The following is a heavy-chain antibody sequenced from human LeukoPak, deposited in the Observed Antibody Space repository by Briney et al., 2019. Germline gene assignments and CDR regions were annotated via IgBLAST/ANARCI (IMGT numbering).Heavy chain of an antibody. CDR2: IYYSGST. J-gene: IGHJ4*02. V-gene: IGHV4-39*02. D-gene: IGHD2-15*01. Sequence: SETLSLTCIVSGGSISSGGHYWGWIRQPPGKGLEWIGSIYYSGSTYYNPSLNSRVTMFIDMSKNHFSLKMSSVTATDTAVYYCARLVCGGGSCPAEFDYWGQGTLVTVSS. CDR3: ARLVCGGGSCPAEFDY. CDR1: GGSISSGGHY.